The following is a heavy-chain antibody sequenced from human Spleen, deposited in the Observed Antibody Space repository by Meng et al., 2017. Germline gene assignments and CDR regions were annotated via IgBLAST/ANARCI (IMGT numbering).Heavy chain of an antibody. D-gene: IGHD2/OR15-2a*01. CDR1: GFTFSDYY. CDR3: ARKNDYGDY. Sequence: GESLKISCAASGFTFSDYYMSWVRQAPGKGLEWVANIKQDGSEKYYVDSVKGRFTISRDNAKNSLYLQMNSLRAEDTALYYCARKNDYGDYWGQGTLVTVSS. V-gene: IGHV3-7*03. J-gene: IGHJ4*02. CDR2: IKQDGSEK.